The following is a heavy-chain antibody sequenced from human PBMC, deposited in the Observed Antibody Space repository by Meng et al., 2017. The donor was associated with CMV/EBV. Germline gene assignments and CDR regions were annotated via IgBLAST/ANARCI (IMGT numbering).Heavy chain of an antibody. CDR2: IYHSGST. CDR1: GGYISSSNW. V-gene: IGHV4-4*02. J-gene: IGHJ6*02. Sequence: AVSGGYISSSNWWSWVRQPPGKGLEWIGEIYHSGSTNYNPSLKSRVTISVDKSKNQFSLKLSSVTAADTAVYYCSGSYYYYYGMDVWGQGTTVTVSS. D-gene: IGHD1-26*01. CDR3: SGSYYYYYGMDV.